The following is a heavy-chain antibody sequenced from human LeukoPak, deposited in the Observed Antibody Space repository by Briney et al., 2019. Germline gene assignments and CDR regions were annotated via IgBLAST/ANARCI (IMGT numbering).Heavy chain of an antibody. V-gene: IGHV4-59*08. CDR1: GGSISSYY. CDR2: IYYSGST. J-gene: IGHJ4*02. CDR3: ARGPPGDLEDY. D-gene: IGHD7-27*01. Sequence: PSETLSLTCTVSGGSISSYYWSWIRQPPGKGLEWIGYIYYSGSTNYNPSLKSRVTISVDTSKNQFSLKLSSVTAADTAVYYCARGPPGDLEDYWGQGTLVTVSS.